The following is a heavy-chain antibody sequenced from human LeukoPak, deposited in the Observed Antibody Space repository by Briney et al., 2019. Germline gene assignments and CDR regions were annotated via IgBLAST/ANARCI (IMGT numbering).Heavy chain of an antibody. D-gene: IGHD2-8*01. J-gene: IGHJ6*03. CDR1: GYSFTSYW. CDR2: IYPGDSDT. CDR3: ARHRGQLGYCTNGVCYHYYMDV. Sequence: PGESLKISCKGSGYSFTSYWIGWVRQMPGKGLEWMRIIYPGDSDTRYSPSFQGQVTISADKSISTAYLQWSSLKASDTAMYYCARHRGQLGYCTNGVCYHYYMDVWGKGTTVTVSS. V-gene: IGHV5-51*01.